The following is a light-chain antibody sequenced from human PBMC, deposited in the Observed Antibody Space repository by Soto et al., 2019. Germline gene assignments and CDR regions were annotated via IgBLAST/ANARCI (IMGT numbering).Light chain of an antibody. J-gene: IGKJ2*01. Sequence: DIVMTQSPLSLPVTPGEPASISCRSSQSLLHRNGYNFLDWYLQKPGQSPELLIYLGSSRATGVPDRFSGSGSATDFTLKISRVEAEDVGVYYCMQGLRTPYTFGQGTKLEIK. CDR1: QSLLHRNGYNF. V-gene: IGKV2-28*01. CDR2: LGS. CDR3: MQGLRTPYT.